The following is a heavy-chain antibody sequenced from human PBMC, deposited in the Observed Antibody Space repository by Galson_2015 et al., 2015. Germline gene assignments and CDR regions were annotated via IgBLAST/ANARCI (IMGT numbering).Heavy chain of an antibody. J-gene: IGHJ4*02. V-gene: IGHV5-51*01. Sequence: GAEVIKPGESLSISCTGSGYSFPSYWICWGRQMPGKGLEWTGIIYPGESDTRYKPSFQGQVTIQADRSISTAYLQWSSLKASDTAMYYCARPNNLGYCSGDSCCSGQFDYWGQGTLVTVSS. CDR2: IYPGESDT. CDR3: ARPNNLGYCSGDSCCSGQFDY. CDR1: GYSFPSYW. D-gene: IGHD2-15*01.